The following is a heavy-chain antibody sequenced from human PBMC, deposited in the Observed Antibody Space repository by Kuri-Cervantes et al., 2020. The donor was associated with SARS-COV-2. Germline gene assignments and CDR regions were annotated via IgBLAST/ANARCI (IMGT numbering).Heavy chain of an antibody. CDR1: GYTFTGYY. Sequence: ASVKVSCKASGYTFTGYYMHWVRQAPGQGLEWMGWINPNSGGTNYAQKFQGRVTMTRDTSISTAYMELSRLRSDDTAVYYCARGGRLTYYYDSSGEIGLDYWGQGTLVTVSS. J-gene: IGHJ4*02. CDR2: INPNSGGT. CDR3: ARGGRLTYYYDSSGEIGLDY. V-gene: IGHV1-2*02. D-gene: IGHD3-22*01.